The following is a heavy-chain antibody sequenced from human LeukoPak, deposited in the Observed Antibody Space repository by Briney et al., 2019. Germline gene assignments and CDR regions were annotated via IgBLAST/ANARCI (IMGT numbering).Heavy chain of an antibody. D-gene: IGHD6-13*01. V-gene: IGHV3-9*01. CDR2: ISWNSGSI. Sequence: PGGSLRLSCAASGFTFDDYAMHWVRQAPGKCLEWVSGISWNSGSIGYADSVKGRFTISRDNAKNSLYLQMNSLRAEDTALHYCAKDAGYSSSWYYFDSWGQGTLVTVSS. CDR3: AKDAGYSSSWYYFDS. CDR1: GFTFDDYA. J-gene: IGHJ4*02.